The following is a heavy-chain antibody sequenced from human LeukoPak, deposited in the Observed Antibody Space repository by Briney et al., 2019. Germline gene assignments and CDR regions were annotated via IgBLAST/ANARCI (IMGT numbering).Heavy chain of an antibody. D-gene: IGHD1-26*01. J-gene: IGHJ4*02. CDR3: ARAYRQGSYSFDY. V-gene: IGHV3-48*01. CDR2: ISGSSGTI. Sequence: GRSLRLSCAASGFTFSHYGMHWVRQAPGKGLEWVSYISGSSGTIYFADSVKGRFTISRDNAKNSLYLQMNSLRAEDTAVYYCARAYRQGSYSFDYWGQGTLVTVSS. CDR1: GFTFSHYG.